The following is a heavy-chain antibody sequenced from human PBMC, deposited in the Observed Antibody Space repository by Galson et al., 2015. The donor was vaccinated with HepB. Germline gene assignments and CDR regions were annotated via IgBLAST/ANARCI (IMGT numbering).Heavy chain of an antibody. V-gene: IGHV1-69*13. CDR2: IIPIFGTA. CDR1: GGAFSSYA. J-gene: IGHJ4*02. CDR3: ARGGEVGAATPFDY. D-gene: IGHD1-26*01. Sequence: SVKVSCKASGGAFSSYAISWVRQAPGQGLEWMGGIIPIFGTANYAQKFQGRVTITADESTSTAYMELSSLRSEDTAVYYCARGGEVGAATPFDYWGQGTLVTVSS.